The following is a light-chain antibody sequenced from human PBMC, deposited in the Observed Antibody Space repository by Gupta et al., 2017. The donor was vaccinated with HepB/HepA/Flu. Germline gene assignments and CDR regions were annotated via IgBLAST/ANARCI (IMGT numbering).Light chain of an antibody. CDR2: AAF. V-gene: IGKV1-16*01. CDR3: QQEDDWPLT. Sequence: DTQLTQSPSSLSASVGDRVTITCRASQGISDHLAWFQQKPGKAPKSLIYAAFRMQRGVPSRFSGSRSGTDFTLTISSLQPEDSATYYCQQEDDWPLTFGEGTQVEIK. J-gene: IGKJ5*01. CDR1: QGISDH.